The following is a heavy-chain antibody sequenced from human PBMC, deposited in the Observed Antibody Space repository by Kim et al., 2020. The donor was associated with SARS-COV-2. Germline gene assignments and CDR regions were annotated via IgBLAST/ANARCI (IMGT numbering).Heavy chain of an antibody. D-gene: IGHD2-2*01. Sequence: GGSLRLSCAASGFTFSSYGMHWVRQAPGKGLEWVAVISYDGSNKYYADSVKGRFTISRDNSKNTLYLQMNSLRAEDTAVYYCAKDAVVVPAANYFDYWGQGTLVTVSS. CDR1: GFTFSSYG. J-gene: IGHJ4*02. V-gene: IGHV3-30*18. CDR3: AKDAVVVPAANYFDY. CDR2: ISYDGSNK.